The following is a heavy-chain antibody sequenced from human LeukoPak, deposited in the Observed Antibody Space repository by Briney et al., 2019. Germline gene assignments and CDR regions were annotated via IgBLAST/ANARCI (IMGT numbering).Heavy chain of an antibody. Sequence: PGGSLRLSCAASGFTFSSYWMSWVRQAPGKGLEWVANIKQDGSEKYYVGSVKGRFTISRDNAKNSLYLQMNSLRAEDTAVYYCAREDYYDSSGSTTFDYWGQGTLVTVSS. J-gene: IGHJ4*02. D-gene: IGHD3-22*01. CDR1: GFTFSSYW. CDR2: IKQDGSEK. CDR3: AREDYYDSSGSTTFDY. V-gene: IGHV3-7*01.